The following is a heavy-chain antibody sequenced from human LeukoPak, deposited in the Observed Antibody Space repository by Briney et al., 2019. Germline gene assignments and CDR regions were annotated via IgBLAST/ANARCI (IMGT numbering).Heavy chain of an antibody. D-gene: IGHD7-27*01. CDR3: ARLRDWGPTLSYWYFDL. V-gene: IGHV4-59*01. CDR2: IYYSGST. J-gene: IGHJ2*01. Sequence: SETLSLTCSVSGGSITHKYWSWIRQSPGMELEWIAYIYYSGSTKYNPSLKSRVTTSADPSKNQFSLNLNSVTAADTAVYYCARLRDWGPTLSYWYFDLWGRGTLVTVSS. CDR1: GGSITHKY.